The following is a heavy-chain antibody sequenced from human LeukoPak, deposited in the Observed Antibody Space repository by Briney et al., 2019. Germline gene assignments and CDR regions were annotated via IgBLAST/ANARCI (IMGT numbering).Heavy chain of an antibody. CDR2: MYHSGST. V-gene: IGHV4-38-2*02. J-gene: IGHJ4*02. CDR3: ARGFRGDNFDY. D-gene: IGHD7-27*01. CDR1: GYSISSAYY. Sequence: PSETLSLTCNVSGYSISSAYYWGWIRQPPGKGLEWIGTMYHSGSTNYNPSLKSRVTISVDTSKNQFSLKLSSVTAADTAVYFCARGFRGDNFDYWGQGTLVTVSS.